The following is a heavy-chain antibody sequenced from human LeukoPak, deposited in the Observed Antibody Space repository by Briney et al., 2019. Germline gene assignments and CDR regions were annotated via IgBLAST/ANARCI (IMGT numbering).Heavy chain of an antibody. Sequence: GGSLRLSCAASGFTFDDYAMHWVRQAPGKDLEWVSGISWNSSSIGYADSVKGRFTISRDNAKNSLYLQMNSLRAEDTAVYYCAKDIRITIFGVVTMGSAFDIWGQGTMVTVSS. CDR2: ISWNSSSI. J-gene: IGHJ3*02. CDR1: GFTFDDYA. D-gene: IGHD3-3*01. CDR3: AKDIRITIFGVVTMGSAFDI. V-gene: IGHV3-9*01.